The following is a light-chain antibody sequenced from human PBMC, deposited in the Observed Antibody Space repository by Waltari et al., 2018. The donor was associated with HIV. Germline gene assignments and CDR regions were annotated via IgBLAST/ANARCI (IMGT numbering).Light chain of an antibody. Sequence: QSALTQPASVSGSPGQSITISCTGTSSDVGGHNYVSWYQQHPGKAPKLMIYEVTNRPSWCSNRFSGSKSGNAASLTISGLQAEDEADYYCNSFTSSSTLVFGGGTKVTVL. CDR2: EVT. CDR3: NSFTSSSTLV. J-gene: IGLJ3*02. CDR1: SSDVGGHNY. V-gene: IGLV2-14*01.